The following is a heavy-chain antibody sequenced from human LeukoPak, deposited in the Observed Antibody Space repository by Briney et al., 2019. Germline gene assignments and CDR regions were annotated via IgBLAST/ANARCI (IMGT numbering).Heavy chain of an antibody. V-gene: IGHV1-69*01. J-gene: IGHJ4*02. D-gene: IGHD2-21*02. Sequence: SVKVSCKASGGTFSSYAISWVRQAPGQGLEWMGGIIPIFGTANYAQKLQGRVTITADESTSTAYMELSSLRSEDTAVYYCARERPSGDSFDYWGQGTLVTVSS. CDR3: ARERPSGDSFDY. CDR2: IIPIFGTA. CDR1: GGTFSSYA.